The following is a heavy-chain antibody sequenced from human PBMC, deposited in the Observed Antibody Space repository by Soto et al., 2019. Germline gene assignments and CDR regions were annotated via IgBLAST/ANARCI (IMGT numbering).Heavy chain of an antibody. Sequence: EVHLVESGGGLVKPGESLGLSCAASGFSFSDAWMNWVRQAPGKGLEWGGRIKSKTDGGTTDYAAPVNGRFSISRDDSKNTLYLQMSSLKTDDTAVYYCTRGRLSGHYTEYWGRGTLVTVSS. CDR1: GFSFSDAW. V-gene: IGHV3-15*07. CDR2: IKSKTDGGTT. J-gene: IGHJ4*02. CDR3: TRGRLSGHYTEY. D-gene: IGHD5-12*01.